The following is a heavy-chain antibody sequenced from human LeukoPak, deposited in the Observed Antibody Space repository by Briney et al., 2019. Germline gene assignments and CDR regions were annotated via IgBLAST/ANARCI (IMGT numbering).Heavy chain of an antibody. D-gene: IGHD6-6*01. Sequence: GRSLRLSCAASGFTFDDYAMQWVRQAPGKGLEWVSGISWNGGSIGYADSVKGRFTISRDNAKNSLYLQMNSLRAEDTAWYYCAKDTYSTSLTGFDHWGQGTLVTVSS. CDR2: ISWNGGSI. J-gene: IGHJ4*02. CDR3: AKDTYSTSLTGFDH. V-gene: IGHV3-9*01. CDR1: GFTFDDYA.